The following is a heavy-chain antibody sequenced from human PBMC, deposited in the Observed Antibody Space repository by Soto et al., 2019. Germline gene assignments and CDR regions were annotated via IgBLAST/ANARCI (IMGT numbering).Heavy chain of an antibody. V-gene: IGHV4-31*03. D-gene: IGHD3-9*01. CDR2: IYYSGST. J-gene: IGHJ3*02. CDR1: GGSISSGGYC. Sequence: PSETLPHTCTVSGGSISSGGYCWSWIRKHPGKGLEWIGYIYYSGSTYYNPSLKSRVTISVDTSKNQFSLKLSSVTAADTAVYYCARDVATDYDILTGLSAFDIWGQGAMVTVSS. CDR3: ARDVATDYDILTGLSAFDI.